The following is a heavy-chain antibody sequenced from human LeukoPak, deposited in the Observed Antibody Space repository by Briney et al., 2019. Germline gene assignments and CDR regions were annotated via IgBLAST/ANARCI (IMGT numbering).Heavy chain of an antibody. CDR2: INPNSGGT. CDR1: GGTFSSYA. CDR3: ARAVSYYDILTGYSTPQNWFGP. V-gene: IGHV1-2*06. D-gene: IGHD3-9*01. Sequence: SVKVSCKASGGTFSSYAISWVRQAPGQGLEWMGRINPNSGGTNYAQKFQGRVTMTRDTSISTAYMELSRLRSDDTAVYYCARAVSYYDILTGYSTPQNWFGPWGQGTLVTVSS. J-gene: IGHJ5*02.